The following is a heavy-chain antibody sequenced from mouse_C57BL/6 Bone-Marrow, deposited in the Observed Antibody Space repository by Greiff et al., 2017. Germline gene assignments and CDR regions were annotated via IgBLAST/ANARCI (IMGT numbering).Heavy chain of an antibody. CDR3: ARREISLDV. Sequence: VQLQQSGPELVKPGASVKISCKASGYTFTDYYMNWVKQSHGKSLEWIGDINPNNGGTSYNQKFKGKATLTVDKSSSTAYMELRSLTSEDSAVYYCARREISLDVWGTGTTVTVSS. CDR1: GYTFTDYY. V-gene: IGHV1-26*01. J-gene: IGHJ1*03. CDR2: INPNNGGT.